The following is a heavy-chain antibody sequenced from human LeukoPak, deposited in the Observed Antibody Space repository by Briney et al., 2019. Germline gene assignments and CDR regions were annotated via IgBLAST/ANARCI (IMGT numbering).Heavy chain of an antibody. J-gene: IGHJ5*02. CDR3: ARDQYSSSWYWFDP. CDR1: GGSISSYY. Sequence: SETLSLTCTVSGGSISSYYWSWVRQPPGKGLEWIGYIYYSGSTNYNPSLKSRVTMSVDTSKNQFSLKLSSVTAADTAVYYCARDQYSSSWYWFDPWGQGTLVTVSS. V-gene: IGHV4-59*01. CDR2: IYYSGST. D-gene: IGHD6-13*01.